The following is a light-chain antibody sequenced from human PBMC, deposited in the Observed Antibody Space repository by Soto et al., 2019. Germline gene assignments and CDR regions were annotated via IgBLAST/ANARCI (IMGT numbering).Light chain of an antibody. Sequence: EIVLTQSPATLSLSPGETATLSCRASQSVGSHLAWYQQKPGQAPRLLIYDTSNRATGIPARFSGSESRTDFTLTISSLDPEDFAVYYCQQRGNWPPTFGPGTKVDIK. CDR3: QQRGNWPPT. CDR2: DTS. V-gene: IGKV3-11*01. CDR1: QSVGSH. J-gene: IGKJ3*01.